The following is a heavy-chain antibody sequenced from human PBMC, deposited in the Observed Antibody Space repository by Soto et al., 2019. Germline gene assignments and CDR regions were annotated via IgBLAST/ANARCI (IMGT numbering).Heavy chain of an antibody. V-gene: IGHV1-18*01. D-gene: IGHD6-13*01. CDR1: GYAFTSYG. Sequence: GASVKVSCKASGYAFTSYGISWVRQAPGQGLEWMGWISAYNGNTNYAQKLQGRVTMTTDTSTSTAYMELRSLRSDDTAVYYCARTLGGDSSSWLYYYYYYMDVWGKGTTVTVSS. J-gene: IGHJ6*03. CDR3: ARTLGGDSSSWLYYYYYYMDV. CDR2: ISAYNGNT.